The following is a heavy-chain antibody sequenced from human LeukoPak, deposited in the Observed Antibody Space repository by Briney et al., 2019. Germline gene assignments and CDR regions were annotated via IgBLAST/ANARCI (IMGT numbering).Heavy chain of an antibody. J-gene: IGHJ4*02. V-gene: IGHV3-30*04. CDR2: ISYDGSNK. CDR3: ARGGGDKGGVLGDYSDY. D-gene: IGHD3-16*01. CDR1: GFTFSSYA. Sequence: GRSLRLSYAASGFTFSSYAMHWVRQAPGKGLEWVAVISYDGSNKYYADSVKGRFTISRDNSKNTLYLQMNSLRAEDTAVYYCARGGGDKGGVLGDYSDYWGQGTLVTVSS.